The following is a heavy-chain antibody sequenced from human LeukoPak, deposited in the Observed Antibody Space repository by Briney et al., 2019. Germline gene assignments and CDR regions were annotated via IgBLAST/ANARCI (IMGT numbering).Heavy chain of an antibody. D-gene: IGHD6-13*01. V-gene: IGHV4-34*01. CDR3: ARASSWFIAAAGAFDI. CDR2: INHSGST. Sequence: PSETLSLTCAVYGGSFSGYYWSWIRQPPGKGLEWIGEINHSGSTNYNPSLKSRVTISVDTSKNQLSLKLSSVTAADTAVYYCARASSWFIAAAGAFDIWGQGTMVTVSS. J-gene: IGHJ3*02. CDR1: GGSFSGYY.